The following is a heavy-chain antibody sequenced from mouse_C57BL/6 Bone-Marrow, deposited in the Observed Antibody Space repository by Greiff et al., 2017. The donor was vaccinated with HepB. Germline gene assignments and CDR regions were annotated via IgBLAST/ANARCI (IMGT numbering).Heavy chain of an antibody. CDR1: GFSLTSYG. Sequence: VQVVESGPGLVAPSQSLSITCTVSGFSLTSYGVHWVRQPPGKGLEWLVVIWSDGSTTYNSALKSRLSISKDNSKSQVFLKMNSLQTDDTAMYYCARQGYYSYYYAMDYWGQGTSVTVSS. CDR2: IWSDGST. D-gene: IGHD2-3*01. J-gene: IGHJ4*01. V-gene: IGHV2-6-1*01. CDR3: ARQGYYSYYYAMDY.